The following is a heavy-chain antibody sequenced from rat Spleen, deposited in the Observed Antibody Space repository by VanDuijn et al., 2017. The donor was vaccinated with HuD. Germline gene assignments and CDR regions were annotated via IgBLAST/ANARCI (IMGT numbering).Heavy chain of an antibody. V-gene: IGHV5-7*01. CDR1: GFTLSDYV. D-gene: IGHD1-8*01. Sequence: EVQLVESGGGLVQPGRSLKLSCAASGFTLSDYVMHWIRQAPKKGLEWVATISPSGSRTYYPDSVKGRFTMSRDNAKSSLYLQMNSLKSEDTATYYCARQGLTTVADWFAYWGQGTLVTVSS. CDR3: ARQGLTTVADWFAY. CDR2: ISPSGSRT. J-gene: IGHJ3*01.